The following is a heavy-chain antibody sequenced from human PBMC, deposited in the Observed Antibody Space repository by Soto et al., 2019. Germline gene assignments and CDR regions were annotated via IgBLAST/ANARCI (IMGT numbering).Heavy chain of an antibody. D-gene: IGHD6-19*01. J-gene: IGHJ6*02. Sequence: PGGSLRLSCAASGFTFSSYGMHWVRQAPGKGLEWVAVISYDGSNKYYADSVKGRFTISRDNSKNTLYLQMNSLRAEDTAVYYCAKDWGPIAVASTIYYYGMDVWGQGTTVTVSS. CDR2: ISYDGSNK. CDR3: AKDWGPIAVASTIYYYGMDV. V-gene: IGHV3-30*18. CDR1: GFTFSSYG.